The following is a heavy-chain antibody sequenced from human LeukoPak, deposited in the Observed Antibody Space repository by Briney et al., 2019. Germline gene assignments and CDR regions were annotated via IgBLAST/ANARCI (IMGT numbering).Heavy chain of an antibody. J-gene: IGHJ4*02. CDR1: GGSISSGGYY. CDR3: ARGGTYYYDSSGLDY. D-gene: IGHD3-22*01. Sequence: SETLSLICTVSGGSISSGGYYWSWIRQHPGKGLEWIGYIYYSGSTYYNPSLKSRVTISVDTSKNQFSLKLSSVTAADTAVYYCARGGTYYYDSSGLDYWGQGTLVTVSS. CDR2: IYYSGST. V-gene: IGHV4-31*03.